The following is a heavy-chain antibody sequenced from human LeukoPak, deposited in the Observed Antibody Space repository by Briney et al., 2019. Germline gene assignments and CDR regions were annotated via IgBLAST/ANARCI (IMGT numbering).Heavy chain of an antibody. Sequence: QPGGSLRLSCAASGFTVSSNYMSWVRQAPGKGLEWVSVIYSGGSTYYADSVKGRFTISRDNSKNTLYLQMNSLRAEDTAVNYCARGSYDSSGYYYYYYYYMDVWGKGTTVTVSS. J-gene: IGHJ6*03. D-gene: IGHD3-22*01. CDR3: ARGSYDSSGYYYYYYYYMDV. V-gene: IGHV3-53*01. CDR1: GFTVSSNY. CDR2: IYSGGST.